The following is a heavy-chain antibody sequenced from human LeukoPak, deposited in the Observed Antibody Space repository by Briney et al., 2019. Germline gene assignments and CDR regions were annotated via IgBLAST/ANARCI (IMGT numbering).Heavy chain of an antibody. CDR2: IYPGDSDT. CDR1: GYSFTTFW. J-gene: IGHJ4*02. Sequence: GEFLKISCKGSGYSFTTFWIGWVRQMPGKGLEWMGIIYPGDSDTRYSPSFQGQVTISADKSISTAYLQWSSLKASDTAMYFCARLRGFNYGYDFDYWGQGTLVTVSS. D-gene: IGHD5-18*01. V-gene: IGHV5-51*01. CDR3: ARLRGFNYGYDFDY.